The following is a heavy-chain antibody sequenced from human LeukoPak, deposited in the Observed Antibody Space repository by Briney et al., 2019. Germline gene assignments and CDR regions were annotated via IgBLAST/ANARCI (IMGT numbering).Heavy chain of an antibody. Sequence: GSLRLSCAASGFTFSSYSMNWVRQAPGKGLGWVSSISSSSSYIYYADAVKGRFTISRDNAKNSLYLQMNSLRAEDTAVYYCARAVSDIVVVPAANDYWGQGTLVTVSS. V-gene: IGHV3-21*01. D-gene: IGHD2-2*01. J-gene: IGHJ4*02. CDR1: GFTFSSYS. CDR2: ISSSSSYI. CDR3: ARAVSDIVVVPAANDY.